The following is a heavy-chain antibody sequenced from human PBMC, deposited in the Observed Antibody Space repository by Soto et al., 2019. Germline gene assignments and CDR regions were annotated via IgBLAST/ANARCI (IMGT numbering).Heavy chain of an antibody. CDR3: TKLSVDVDIVP. D-gene: IGHD2-2*03. CDR2: NSGGGSP. Sequence: GGPLILSCAASRLTFSGYAMNWVHQTPGKGLEWVSHNSGGGSPYYSDSVMGRFIISRDSSKNTLYLQMNSLRAEDTAVYYCTKLSVDVDIVPWGQGTLVTVSS. V-gene: IGHV3-23*01. CDR1: RLTFSGYA. J-gene: IGHJ4*02.